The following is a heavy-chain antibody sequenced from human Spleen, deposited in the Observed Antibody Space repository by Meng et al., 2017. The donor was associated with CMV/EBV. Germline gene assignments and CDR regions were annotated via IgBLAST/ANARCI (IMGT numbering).Heavy chain of an antibody. D-gene: IGHD3-22*01. V-gene: IGHV4-59*12. CDR2: IYYSGST. Sequence: SETLSLTCTVSGGSISSYYWSWIRQPPGKGLEWIGYIYYSGSTNYNPSLKSRVTMLVDTSKNQFSLKLSSVTAADTAVYYCARVILGPYDSSGYYYAFDIWGQGTMVTVSS. CDR1: GGSISSYY. CDR3: ARVILGPYDSSGYYYAFDI. J-gene: IGHJ3*02.